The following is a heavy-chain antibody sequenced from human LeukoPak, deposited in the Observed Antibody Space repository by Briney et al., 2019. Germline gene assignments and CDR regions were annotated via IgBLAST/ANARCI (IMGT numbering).Heavy chain of an antibody. D-gene: IGHD6-13*01. CDR1: GGTFSSYA. V-gene: IGHV1-69*06. Sequence: ASVKVSCKASGGTFSSYAISWVRQAPGQGLEWMGGIIPIFGTANYAQKFQGRDTITADKSTSTAYMELSSLRSEDTAVYYCARSSIIAAAGPYYFDYWGQGTLGTVSS. CDR3: ARSSIIAAAGPYYFDY. J-gene: IGHJ4*02. CDR2: IIPIFGTA.